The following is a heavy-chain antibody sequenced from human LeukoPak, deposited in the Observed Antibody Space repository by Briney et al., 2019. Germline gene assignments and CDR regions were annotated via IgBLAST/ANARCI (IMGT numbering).Heavy chain of an antibody. J-gene: IGHJ3*02. CDR2: IKQDGTEK. CDR1: GFTFNSYW. V-gene: IGHV3-7*04. CDR3: ATASNAYYYGSGSPPRLHVFDM. Sequence: PGGSLRLSCATSGFTFNSYWMTWVRQAPGKGLEWAANIKQDGTEKYYVDSVKGRFTISRDNAKNSLYLQMDSLRAEDTAVYYCATASNAYYYGSGSPPRLHVFDMWGQGTMVTVSA. D-gene: IGHD3-10*01.